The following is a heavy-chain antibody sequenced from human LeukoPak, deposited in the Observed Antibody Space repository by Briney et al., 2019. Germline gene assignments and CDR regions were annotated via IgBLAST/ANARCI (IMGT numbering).Heavy chain of an antibody. Sequence: GESLKISCKDSGYSFTSYWIGWVRQMPGKGLEWMGIIYPGDSDTRYSPSFQGQVTISADKSINTAYLQWSSLKASDTAMYYCARHTMRYSSSWPDYWGQGTLVTVSS. CDR1: GYSFTSYW. V-gene: IGHV5-51*01. CDR3: ARHTMRYSSSWPDY. D-gene: IGHD6-13*01. CDR2: IYPGDSDT. J-gene: IGHJ4*02.